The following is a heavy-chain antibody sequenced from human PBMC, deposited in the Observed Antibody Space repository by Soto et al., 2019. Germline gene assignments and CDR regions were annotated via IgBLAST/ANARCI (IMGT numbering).Heavy chain of an antibody. V-gene: IGHV1-8*01. CDR3: ARGRRSGKLKNVLRLGELSLTNWFDP. Sequence: ASVKVSCKASGYTFTIYDINCVVQSTLQWRDWMGCMNPNSGNTGYAQKFQGRVTMTRNTSISTAYMELSSLRSEDTAVYYCARGRRSGKLKNVLRLGELSLTNWFDPWGQGTLVTVSS. CDR1: GYTFTIYD. J-gene: IGHJ5*02. CDR2: MNPNSGNT. D-gene: IGHD3-16*02.